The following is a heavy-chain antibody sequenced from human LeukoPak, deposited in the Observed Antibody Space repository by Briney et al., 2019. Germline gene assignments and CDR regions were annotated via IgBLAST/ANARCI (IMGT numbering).Heavy chain of an antibody. V-gene: IGHV3-48*03. CDR2: ISSGNTI. CDR1: GFTFSSYE. Sequence: PGGSLRLSCAASGFTFSSYEMNWVRQAPGKGLEWVSYISSGNTIYYADSVKGRFTISRDNAKNSLYLQMNTLRAEDTAVYYCARGVTQWASWGQGTLVTVSS. J-gene: IGHJ5*02. D-gene: IGHD2-21*02. CDR3: ARGVTQWAS.